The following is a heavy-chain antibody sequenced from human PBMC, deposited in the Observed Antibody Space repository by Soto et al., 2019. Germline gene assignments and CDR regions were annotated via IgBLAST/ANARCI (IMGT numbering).Heavy chain of an antibody. Sequence: ASVKVSCKASGGTFDNFIMNWVRQTPGRGLEWMGGIVPMLGTPTYAEKFKGRVTISATGSTSTMYMEVTSLRSEDTAIYYCARNGTYSSSLSQYSGMDVWGPGTTVTVSS. J-gene: IGHJ6*02. D-gene: IGHD1-26*01. V-gene: IGHV1-69*13. CDR1: GGTFDNFI. CDR2: IVPMLGTP. CDR3: ARNGTYSSSLSQYSGMDV.